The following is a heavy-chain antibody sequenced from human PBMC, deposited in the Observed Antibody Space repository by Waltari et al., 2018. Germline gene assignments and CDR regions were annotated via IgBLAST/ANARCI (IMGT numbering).Heavy chain of an antibody. CDR1: GFTFSSYG. J-gene: IGHJ3*02. CDR2: IWYDGSNK. V-gene: IGHV3-33*01. D-gene: IGHD3-10*01. Sequence: QVQLVESGGGVVQPGRSLRLSCAASGFTFSSYGMHWVRQAPGKGLEGVAVIWYDGSNKYYADSVKGRFTISRDNSKNTLYLQMNSLRAEDTAVYYCASFPGFGELSGTDAFDIWGQGTMVTVSS. CDR3: ASFPGFGELSGTDAFDI.